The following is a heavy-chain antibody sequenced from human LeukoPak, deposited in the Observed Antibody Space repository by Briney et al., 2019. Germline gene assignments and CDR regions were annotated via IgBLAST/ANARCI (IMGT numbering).Heavy chain of an antibody. Sequence: SETLSLTCAVYGGSFSGYYWSWIRQPPGKGLEWIGEINHSGSTNYNPSLKSRVTISVDTSKNQFSLKLSSVTAADTAVYYCAGHQWSGYFQHWGQGTLVTVSS. CDR2: INHSGST. D-gene: IGHD2-15*01. V-gene: IGHV4-34*01. J-gene: IGHJ1*01. CDR1: GGSFSGYY. CDR3: AGHQWSGYFQH.